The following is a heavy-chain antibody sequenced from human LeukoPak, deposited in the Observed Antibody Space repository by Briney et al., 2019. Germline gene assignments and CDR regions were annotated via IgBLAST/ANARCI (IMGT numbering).Heavy chain of an antibody. CDR3: AREGGPYRPLDY. J-gene: IGHJ4*02. V-gene: IGHV4-4*02. CDR1: GGSITSTNY. CDR2: VNLQGST. Sequence: PSGTLSLTCGASGGSITSTNYWTWVRQPPGKGLEWIGEVNLQGSTNYNPSLMGRVAISVDMSENHISLQLTSVTAADTAVYYYAREGGPYRPLDYSGQGTLVTVSS.